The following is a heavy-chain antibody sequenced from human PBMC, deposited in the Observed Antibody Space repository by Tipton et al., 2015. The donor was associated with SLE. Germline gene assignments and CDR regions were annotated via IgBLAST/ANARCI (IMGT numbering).Heavy chain of an antibody. J-gene: IGHJ5*02. CDR2: ISDSGST. Sequence: GLVKPSDTLSLTCAVYGGSFSNNYWWGWVRQPPGKGLEWIGEISDSGSTNYNPSLESRVSMSVDRSKIQFSLKLKSVTAADTAVYYCARGGLLSSKWHWFDPWGQGTLVTVSS. D-gene: IGHD6-13*01. CDR3: ARGGLLSSKWHWFDP. CDR1: GGSFSNNY. V-gene: IGHV4-34*01.